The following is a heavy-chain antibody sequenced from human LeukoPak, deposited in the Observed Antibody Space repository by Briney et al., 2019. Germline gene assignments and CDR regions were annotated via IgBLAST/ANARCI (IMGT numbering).Heavy chain of an antibody. CDR1: GYSFSSYG. Sequence: ASVKVSCKTSGYSFSSYGIAWVRQAPGQGREWMGWISGYNGKTDYAENLQGRVTMTTDTSTSTGYMELRSLRSDDTAVYYCAREGALHDTGDHYLSWFDPWGQGTLVTVSS. D-gene: IGHD2-8*02. V-gene: IGHV1-18*01. J-gene: IGHJ5*02. CDR2: ISGYNGKT. CDR3: AREGALHDTGDHYLSWFDP.